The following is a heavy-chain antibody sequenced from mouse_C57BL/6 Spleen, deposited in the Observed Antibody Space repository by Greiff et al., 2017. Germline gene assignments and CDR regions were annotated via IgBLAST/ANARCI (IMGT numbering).Heavy chain of an antibody. D-gene: IGHD2-5*01. V-gene: IGHV1-81*01. Sequence: QVQLQQSGAELARPGASVKLSCKASGYTFPSYGISWVKQRTGPGLEWIGEIYPRSGNTYYNEKFKGKATLTADKSSSTAYMELRSLTSEDSAVYFCAREYYSNYGVAYWGQGTLVTVSA. CDR3: AREYYSNYGVAY. CDR1: GYTFPSYG. J-gene: IGHJ3*01. CDR2: IYPRSGNT.